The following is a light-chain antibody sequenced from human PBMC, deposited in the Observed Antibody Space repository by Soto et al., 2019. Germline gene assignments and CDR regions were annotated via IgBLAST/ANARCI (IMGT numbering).Light chain of an antibody. CDR1: QSVLYSSNNQKY. V-gene: IGKV4-1*01. J-gene: IGKJ2*01. Sequence: DIVMTQSPDSLAVSLGERATINCKSSQSVLYSSNNQKYLAWYQQKPGQPPKLLIYWASTRESGVPDRFSGSGSGTDFTLTISSLQDEDVAVYYCQQYYSTPYTFGQGNKLEIK. CDR2: WAS. CDR3: QQYYSTPYT.